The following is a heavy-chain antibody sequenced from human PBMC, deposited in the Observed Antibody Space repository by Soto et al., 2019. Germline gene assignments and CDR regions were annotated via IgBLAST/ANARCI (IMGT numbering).Heavy chain of an antibody. J-gene: IGHJ6*03. CDR3: EADSGYANHYYMDV. Sequence: GASVKVSCKXFGXTFSSYTISWVRQAPGQGLEWMGRIIPILGIANYAQKFQGRVTITADKSTSTAYMELSSLRSEDTAVYYCEADSGYANHYYMDVWGKGTTVTVSS. CDR2: IIPILGIA. V-gene: IGHV1-69*02. CDR1: GXTFSSYT. D-gene: IGHD5-12*01.